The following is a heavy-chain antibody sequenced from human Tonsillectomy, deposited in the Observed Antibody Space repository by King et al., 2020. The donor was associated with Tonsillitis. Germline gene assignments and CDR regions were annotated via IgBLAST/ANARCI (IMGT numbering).Heavy chain of an antibody. CDR1: GYTFTSYG. CDR2: ISAYNGNT. J-gene: IGHJ4*02. CDR3: ARVNIVVAPAPFDY. D-gene: IGHD2-2*01. Sequence: QLVQSGAEVKKPGASVKVSCKASGYTFTSYGISWVRQAPGQGLEWMGWISAYNGNTNYAQKLQGRVTMTTDTSTSTAYMEVRSLRSDDTAVFYCARVNIVVAPAPFDYWGQGTLVTVSS. V-gene: IGHV1-18*04.